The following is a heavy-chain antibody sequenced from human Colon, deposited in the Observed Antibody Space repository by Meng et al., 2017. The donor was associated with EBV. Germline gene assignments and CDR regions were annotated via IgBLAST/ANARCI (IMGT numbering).Heavy chain of an antibody. CDR2: INYSRRT. CDR3: RHSYCNHIDGCCDN. V-gene: IGHV4-34*01. CDR1: APPSCVYH. J-gene: IGHJ4*02. D-gene: IGHD2-21*01. Sequence: VLRHHRVAAGGQPSMPLSSTRPASAPPSCVYHQSGCRQSPSNVPEWIGEINYSRRTIYNPSRKSRVTIPADTSKNQFTLRLNSETAADTAVYSCRHSYCNHIDGCCDNWGQGTLVTVSS.